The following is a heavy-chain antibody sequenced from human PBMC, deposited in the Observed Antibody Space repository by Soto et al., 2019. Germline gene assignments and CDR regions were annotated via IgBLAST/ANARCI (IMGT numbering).Heavy chain of an antibody. V-gene: IGHV3-48*01. J-gene: IGHJ4*02. CDR1: GFTFSSYS. CDR2: ISSSSRTT. D-gene: IGHD3-16*01. Sequence: EVQLVESGGGLVQPGGSLRLSCAASGFTFSSYSMNWVRQAPGKGLEWVSYISSSSRTTYYADSVKGRFTISRDNAKNTLYLQMNGLRAEDTGVYDWARDGLGAWDVTDYWGQGTLVTVSS. CDR3: ARDGLGAWDVTDY.